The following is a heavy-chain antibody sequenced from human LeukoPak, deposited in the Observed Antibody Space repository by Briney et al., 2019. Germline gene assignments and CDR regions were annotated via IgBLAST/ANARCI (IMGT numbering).Heavy chain of an antibody. Sequence: PGGSLRLSCAASGFTFSSYAMHWVRQAPGKGLEWVAVISYDGSNKYYADSVKGRFTISRDNSKNTLYLQMNSLKTEDTAVYYCTRLLLWFGVGNYWGQGTLVTVSS. J-gene: IGHJ4*02. CDR1: GFTFSSYA. CDR3: TRLLLWFGVGNY. D-gene: IGHD3-10*01. V-gene: IGHV3-30*04. CDR2: ISYDGSNK.